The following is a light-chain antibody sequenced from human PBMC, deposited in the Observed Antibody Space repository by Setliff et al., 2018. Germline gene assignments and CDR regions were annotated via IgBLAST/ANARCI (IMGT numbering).Light chain of an antibody. CDR2: EVS. CDR1: SSDVGGYNY. J-gene: IGLJ1*01. V-gene: IGLV2-8*01. Sequence: LTQPPSASGSPGQSVTISCTGTSSDVGGYNYVSWYQQHPGKAPKLMIYEVSKRPSGVPDRFSGSKSGNTASLTVSGLQAEDEADYYCSSYAGSNNPHVFGTGTKVTVL. CDR3: SSYAGSNNPHV.